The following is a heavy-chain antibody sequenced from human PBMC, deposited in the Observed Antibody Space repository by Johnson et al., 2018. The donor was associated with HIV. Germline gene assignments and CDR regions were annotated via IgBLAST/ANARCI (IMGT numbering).Heavy chain of an antibody. V-gene: IGHV3-74*01. J-gene: IGHJ3*02. CDR3: AKDKFLKGIIGNAFDI. Sequence: VQLVESGGGLVQPGGSLRLSCAASGFTFSSYWMHWVRQAPGKGLLWVSRINSDGSSTNYAGSVKGRFTISRDNSKNTLYLQMNSLRAEDASVYHCAKDKFLKGIIGNAFDIWGQGTMVTVSS. D-gene: IGHD2/OR15-2a*01. CDR2: INSDGSST. CDR1: GFTFSSYW.